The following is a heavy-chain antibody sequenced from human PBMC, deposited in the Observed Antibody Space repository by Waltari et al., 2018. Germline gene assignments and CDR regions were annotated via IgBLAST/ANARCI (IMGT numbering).Heavy chain of an antibody. D-gene: IGHD1-26*01. V-gene: IGHV4-38-2*02. CDR3: ATSGSSGARRKDFDY. CDR2: IYHSGST. J-gene: IGHJ4*02. Sequence: QVQLQESGPGLVKPSETLSLTCTVSGYSISSGYYWGWIRQPPGKGLEWIGSIYHSGSTYYNPSLKSRVTISVDTSKNQFSLKLSSVTAADTAVYYCATSGSSGARRKDFDYWGQGTLVTVSS. CDR1: GYSISSGYY.